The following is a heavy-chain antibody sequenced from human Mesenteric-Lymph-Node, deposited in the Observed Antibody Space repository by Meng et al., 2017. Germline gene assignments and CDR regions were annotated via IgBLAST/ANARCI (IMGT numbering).Heavy chain of an antibody. Sequence: SETLSLTCAVYGGSFSGYYWSWIRQPPGKGLEWIGEINHRGSTNYNPSLKSRVTISVDTSKNQFSLKLSSVTAADTAVYYCARVGYYDYVWGSYRYEDYWGQGTLVTVSS. V-gene: IGHV4-34*01. CDR3: ARVGYYDYVWGSYRYEDY. J-gene: IGHJ4*02. CDR1: GGSFSGYY. D-gene: IGHD3-16*02. CDR2: INHRGST.